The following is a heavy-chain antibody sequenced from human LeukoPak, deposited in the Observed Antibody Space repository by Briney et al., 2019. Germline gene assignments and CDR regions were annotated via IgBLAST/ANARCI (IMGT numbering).Heavy chain of an antibody. J-gene: IGHJ6*02. V-gene: IGHV3-7*03. Sequence: GGSLRLPCAASGFTFSDYSMNWVRQAPGKGLEWVANINRDGSERYYVDSVKGRFTISRDDAKSSLYLQMNSLRAEDTAVYYCARRNAMDVWGQGTTVIVFS. CDR2: INRDGSER. CDR1: GFTFSDYS. CDR3: ARRNAMDV.